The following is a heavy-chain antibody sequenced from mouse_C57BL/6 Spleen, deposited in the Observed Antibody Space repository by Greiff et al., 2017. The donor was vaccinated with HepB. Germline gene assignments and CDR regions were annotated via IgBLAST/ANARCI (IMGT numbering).Heavy chain of an antibody. V-gene: IGHV1-64*01. CDR1: GYTFTSYW. J-gene: IGHJ2*01. CDR2: IHPNSGST. Sequence: QVQLQQPGAELVKPGASVKLSCKASGYTFTSYWMHWVKQRPGQGLEWIGMIHPNSGSTNYNEKFKSKATLTVDKSSSTAYMQLSSLTSEDSAVYYCARKTPLRGSSFDYWGQGTTLTVSS. D-gene: IGHD1-1*01. CDR3: ARKTPLRGSSFDY.